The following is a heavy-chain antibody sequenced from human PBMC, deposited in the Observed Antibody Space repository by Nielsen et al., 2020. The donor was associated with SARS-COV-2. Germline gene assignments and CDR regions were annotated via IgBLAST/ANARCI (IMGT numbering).Heavy chain of an antibody. CDR1: GGSISSYY. CDR2: IYYSGST. CDR3: ARMSSSGYYINWFDP. V-gene: IGHV4-59*08. D-gene: IGHD3-22*01. Sequence: SETLSLTCTVSGGSISSYYWSWIRQPPGKGLEWIGYIYYSGSTNYNPSLKSRVTISVDTSKSQFSLKLSSVTAADTAVYYCARMSSSGYYINWFDPWGQGTLVTVSS. J-gene: IGHJ5*02.